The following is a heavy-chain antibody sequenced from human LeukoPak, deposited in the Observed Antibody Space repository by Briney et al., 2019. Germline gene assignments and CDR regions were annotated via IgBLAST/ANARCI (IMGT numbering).Heavy chain of an antibody. CDR1: GFTFDDYA. Sequence: PGGSLRLSCAASGFTFDDYAMHWVRQGPGKGLEWVSGISWNSGRIGYADSVKGRFTISRDNAKNSLYLQMNSLRAEDTAVYYCARGQGIAEIDYWGQGTLVTVSS. D-gene: IGHD6-13*01. CDR2: ISWNSGRI. J-gene: IGHJ4*02. CDR3: ARGQGIAEIDY. V-gene: IGHV3-9*01.